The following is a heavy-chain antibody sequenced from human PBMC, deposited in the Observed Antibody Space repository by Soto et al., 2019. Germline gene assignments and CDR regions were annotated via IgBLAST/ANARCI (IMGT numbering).Heavy chain of an antibody. CDR2: IRGGGGST. CDR3: ARSTTTIFATAVLDY. J-gene: IGHJ4*02. CDR1: GFNIFNFRSFA. V-gene: IGHV3-23*01. Sequence: EVQLLESGGGLVQPGGSLRLSCAASGFNIFNFRSFAMNWVRQAPGKGLEWVSAIRGGGGSTYYADPVKGRFTISRDNSRDTLYLQMNGLRADDTATYYCARSTTTIFATAVLDYWGQGALVTVSS. D-gene: IGHD3-3*01.